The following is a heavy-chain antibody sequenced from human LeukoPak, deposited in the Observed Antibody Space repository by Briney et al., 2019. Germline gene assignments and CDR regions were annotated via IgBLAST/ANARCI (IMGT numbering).Heavy chain of an antibody. CDR2: ISSSSSYI. V-gene: IGHV3-21*01. CDR3: ARDASPDSSSWYWYYYMDV. D-gene: IGHD6-13*01. J-gene: IGHJ6*03. Sequence: PGGSLRLSCAASGFTFSSYSMKWVRQAPGKGLEWVSSISSSSSYIYYADSVKGRFTISRDNAKNSLYLQMNGLRAEDTAVYYCARDASPDSSSWYWYYYMDVWGKGTTVTVSS. CDR1: GFTFSSYS.